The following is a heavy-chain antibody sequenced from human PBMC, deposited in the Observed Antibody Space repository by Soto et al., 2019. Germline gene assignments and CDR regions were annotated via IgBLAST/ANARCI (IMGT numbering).Heavy chain of an antibody. Sequence: EVQLVESGGGMVQPGGSLRVSCAASGFTLSSYSMHWVRQAPGKGLEWVSYISGSGGTIYYADSVKGRFTISRDNAKNSLSVKMNILRDEDTAVYFCARETGLRSSGWSYYFDFWGQGTRVTVSS. J-gene: IGHJ4*02. D-gene: IGHD6-19*01. CDR3: ARETGLRSSGWSYYFDF. V-gene: IGHV3-48*02. CDR1: GFTLSSYS. CDR2: ISGSGGTI.